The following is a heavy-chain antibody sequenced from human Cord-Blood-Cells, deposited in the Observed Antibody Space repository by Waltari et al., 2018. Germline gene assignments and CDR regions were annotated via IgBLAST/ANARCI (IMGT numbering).Heavy chain of an antibody. CDR1: GGNFSSYA. CDR2: IIPIFGTA. V-gene: IGHV1-69*01. Sequence: QVQRVQSGAEVTKPGSSLKVSCKASGGNFSSYAISWVRRASVQGLEGMGGIIPIFGTANYAQKFQGRVTITADESTSTAYMELSSLRSEDTAVYYCARNPTYYYDSSGYFFDYWGQGTLVTVSS. D-gene: IGHD3-22*01. J-gene: IGHJ4*02. CDR3: ARNPTYYYDSSGYFFDY.